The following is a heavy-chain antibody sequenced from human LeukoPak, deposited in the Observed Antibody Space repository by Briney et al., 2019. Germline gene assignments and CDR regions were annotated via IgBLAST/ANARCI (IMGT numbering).Heavy chain of an antibody. J-gene: IGHJ4*02. CDR3: ASYIRRFDY. D-gene: IGHD4-11*01. V-gene: IGHV4-39*01. CDR2: IYYSGST. Sequence: SETLSLTCTVSGGSISSSSYYWGWIRQAPGKGLEWIGSIYYSGSTYYNPSLKSRVTISVDTSKNQFSLKLSSVTAADTAVYYCASYIRRFDYWGQGTLVTVSS. CDR1: GGSISSSSYY.